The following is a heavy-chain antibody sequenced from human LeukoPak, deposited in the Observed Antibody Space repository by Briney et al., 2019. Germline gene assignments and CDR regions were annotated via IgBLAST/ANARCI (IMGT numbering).Heavy chain of an antibody. V-gene: IGHV1-69*04. J-gene: IGHJ4*02. CDR3: ARELNCSSTSCRDLYYFDY. D-gene: IGHD2-2*01. CDR2: IIPILGIA. CDR1: GGTFSSYA. Sequence: ASVKVSCKASGGTFSSYAISWVRQAPGQGLEWMGRIIPILGIANYAQKFQGRVTITADKSTSTAYMELSSLRSEDTAVCYCARELNCSSTSCRDLYYFDYWGQGTLVTVSS.